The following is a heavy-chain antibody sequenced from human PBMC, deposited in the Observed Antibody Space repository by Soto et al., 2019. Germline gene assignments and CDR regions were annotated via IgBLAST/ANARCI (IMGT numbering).Heavy chain of an antibody. CDR2: IIPIFGTA. CDR1: GYTFTSYY. CDR3: ARYGSGSYYNGPYYYYGMDV. Sequence: GASVKVSCKASGYTFTSYYMHWVRQAPGQGLEWMGGIIPIFGTANYAQKFQGRVTITADKSTSTAYMELSSLRSEDTAVYYCARYGSGSYYNGPYYYYGMDVWGQGTTVTVSS. V-gene: IGHV1-69*06. J-gene: IGHJ6*02. D-gene: IGHD3-10*01.